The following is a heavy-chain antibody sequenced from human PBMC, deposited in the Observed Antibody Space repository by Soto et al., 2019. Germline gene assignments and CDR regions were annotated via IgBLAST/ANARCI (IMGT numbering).Heavy chain of an antibody. Sequence: GALRLSCAASGFTFSSDWMHWVRQAPGKGLVWVSRINTDGSGTTYADSVKGRFTISRDNAKNMVYLQMNSLRAEDTAVYYCTSGRPGPQHXFDCWGLGNMVTAPQ. CDR3: TSGRPGPQHXFDC. V-gene: IGHV3-74*01. D-gene: IGHD6-6*01. CDR2: INTDGSGT. J-gene: IGHJ4*02. CDR1: GFTFSSDW.